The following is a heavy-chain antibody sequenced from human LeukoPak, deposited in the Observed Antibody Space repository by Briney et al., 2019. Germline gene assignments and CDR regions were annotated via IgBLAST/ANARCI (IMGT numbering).Heavy chain of an antibody. J-gene: IGHJ6*03. CDR1: GGFISTYY. Sequence: SETLSLTCTVSGGFISTYYWSWIRQPPGKGLEWIGYIYYSGSTNYNPSLKSRVTISVDTSKNQFSLKLSSVTAADTAVYYCARGYRSSTSCYFPPYYYYYYMDVWGKGTTVTVSS. D-gene: IGHD2-2*01. V-gene: IGHV4-59*01. CDR3: ARGYRSSTSCYFPPYYYYYYMDV. CDR2: IYYSGST.